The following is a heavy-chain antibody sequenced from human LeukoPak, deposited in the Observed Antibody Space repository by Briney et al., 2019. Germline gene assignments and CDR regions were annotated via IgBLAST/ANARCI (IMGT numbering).Heavy chain of an antibody. V-gene: IGHV1-18*01. CDR2: ISAYNGNT. CDR3: ARASEMATTKNWFDP. J-gene: IGHJ5*02. D-gene: IGHD5-24*01. Sequence: GASVKVSCKASGYTFTSYGISWVRQAPGQGLEWMGWISAYNGNTNYAQKFQGRVTITADESTSTAYMELSSLRSEDTAVYYCARASEMATTKNWFDPWGQGTLVTVSS. CDR1: GYTFTSYG.